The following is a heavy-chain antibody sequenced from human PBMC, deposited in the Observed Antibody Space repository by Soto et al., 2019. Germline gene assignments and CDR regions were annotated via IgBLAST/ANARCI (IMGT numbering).Heavy chain of an antibody. CDR1: GGTFSGYA. CDR2: IIPVFHRP. CDR3: ARDESSGGCWGPLDY. V-gene: IGHV1-69*13. Sequence: SVKVSCKASGGTFSGYAITWVRQAPGQGLEWMGGIIPVFHRPKYAQKFQGRLTITADASTSTAYMELSSLRAEDTALYYCARDESSGGCWGPLDYWGQGTLVTVSS. J-gene: IGHJ4*02. D-gene: IGHD3-22*01.